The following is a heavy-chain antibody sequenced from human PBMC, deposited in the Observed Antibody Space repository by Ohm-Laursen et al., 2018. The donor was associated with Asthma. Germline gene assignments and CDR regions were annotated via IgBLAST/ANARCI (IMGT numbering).Heavy chain of an antibody. CDR2: IIPIFGTA. V-gene: IGHV1-69*01. J-gene: IGHJ6*02. CDR1: GGTFSSYA. Sequence: VSSVKVSCKASGGTFSSYAISWVRQAPGQGLEWMGGIIPIFGTANYAQKFQGRVTITADESTSTAYMELSSLRSEDTAVYYCARDVLLRFLEPESGYYYGMDVWGQGTTVTVSS. CDR3: ARDVLLRFLEPESGYYYGMDV. D-gene: IGHD3-3*01.